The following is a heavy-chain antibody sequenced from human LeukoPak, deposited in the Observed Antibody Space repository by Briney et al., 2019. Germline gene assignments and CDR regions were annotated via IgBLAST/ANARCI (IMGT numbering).Heavy chain of an antibody. CDR2: IKDDGSEK. J-gene: IGHJ4*02. D-gene: IGHD1-14*01. V-gene: IGHV3-7*04. CDR1: GFTFSSYW. CDR3: ARARIDY. Sequence: PGGSLTVPRLGSGFTFSSYWMTWVRQAPGKGLEWVANIKDDGSEKYSVDSVKGRFTIYRDNAKNLLYLQMSSLRGEDTAVYYCARARIDYWGEGALVGVSS.